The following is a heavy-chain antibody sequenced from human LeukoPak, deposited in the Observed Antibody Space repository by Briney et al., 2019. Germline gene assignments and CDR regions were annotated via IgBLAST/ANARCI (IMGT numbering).Heavy chain of an antibody. Sequence: PGRSLRLSCAASGFTFSSYGMHWVRQAPGEGLEWVAVISYDGSYKYYADSVKGRFTISRDNSKNTLYLQMNSLRAEDTAVYYCAKEYYYALGSYLWAFDIWGQGTMVTVSS. CDR3: AKEYYYALGSYLWAFDI. J-gene: IGHJ3*02. V-gene: IGHV3-30*18. D-gene: IGHD3-10*01. CDR2: ISYDGSYK. CDR1: GFTFSSYG.